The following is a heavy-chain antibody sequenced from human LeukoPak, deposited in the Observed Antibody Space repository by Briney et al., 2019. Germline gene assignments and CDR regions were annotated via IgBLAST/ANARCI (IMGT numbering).Heavy chain of an antibody. Sequence: PSETLSLTCTVSGGSLSRYYWSWIRQPAGQGLEWIGRIYTGGSTNYNPSLKSRVTMSVDTSKNHFSLKLSSVTAADTAVYYCARELSQYDFCSGDYYYYYMDVWGKGTTVTVSS. CDR3: ARELSQYDFCSGDYYYYYMDV. CDR2: IYTGGST. CDR1: GGSLSRYY. V-gene: IGHV4-4*07. D-gene: IGHD3-3*01. J-gene: IGHJ6*03.